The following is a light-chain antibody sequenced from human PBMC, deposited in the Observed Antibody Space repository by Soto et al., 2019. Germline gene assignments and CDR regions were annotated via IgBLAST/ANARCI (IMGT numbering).Light chain of an antibody. CDR2: GVS. V-gene: IGKV1-17*01. J-gene: IGKJ2*01. Sequence: DIQMTQSPSSLSASVGDRVTISCRASQGIRNGFGWYQQKPGEDPKRLIYGVSSLQSGVPSRFSDSGSGTDFTLTIISLQPEEFPTYYWLQHNNYPYTVGHGTKLEIK. CDR1: QGIRNG. CDR3: LQHNNYPYT.